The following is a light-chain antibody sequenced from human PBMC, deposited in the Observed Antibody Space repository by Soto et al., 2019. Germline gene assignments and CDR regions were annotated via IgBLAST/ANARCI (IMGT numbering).Light chain of an antibody. Sequence: IQMTQSPSTLSASVGDRVTITCRASQTISSWLAWYQQKPGKAPKLLIYDASSLESGVPSRFSGSGSGTEFTLSISSLQPDDFATYYCQHYNVYPWTFGQGTKVDIK. J-gene: IGKJ1*01. CDR1: QTISSW. V-gene: IGKV1-5*01. CDR2: DAS. CDR3: QHYNVYPWT.